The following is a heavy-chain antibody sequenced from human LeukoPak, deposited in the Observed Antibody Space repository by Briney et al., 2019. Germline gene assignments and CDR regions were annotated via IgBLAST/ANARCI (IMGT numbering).Heavy chain of an antibody. J-gene: IGHJ3*02. Sequence: GASVKVSCKASGYTFTDYYMHWVRQAPGQGLEWMGWINPNSGGTNYAQKFQGRVTMTRDTSISTAYMELSRLRSDDTAVYYCARAAVAASLGVAFDIWGQGTMVTVSS. CDR3: ARAAVAASLGVAFDI. CDR1: GYTFTDYY. D-gene: IGHD6-19*01. CDR2: INPNSGGT. V-gene: IGHV1-2*02.